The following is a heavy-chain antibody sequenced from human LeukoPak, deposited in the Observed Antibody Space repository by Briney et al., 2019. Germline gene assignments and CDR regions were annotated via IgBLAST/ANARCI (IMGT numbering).Heavy chain of an antibody. CDR3: ARDGYNWSDLDY. J-gene: IGHJ4*02. V-gene: IGHV3-7*01. D-gene: IGHD1-1*01. Sequence: GGSLRLSCAASGFTFNTYWMTWVRQAPGKGLEWVANIKQDGSEKNYVDSVKGRFTISRDNAKNSLFLQMNSLRVEDTAVYYCARDGYNWSDLDYWGQGTLVTVSS. CDR2: IKQDGSEK. CDR1: GFTFNTYW.